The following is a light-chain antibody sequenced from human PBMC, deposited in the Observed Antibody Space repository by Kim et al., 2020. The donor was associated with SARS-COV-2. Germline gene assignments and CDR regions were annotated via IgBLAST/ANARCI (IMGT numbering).Light chain of an antibody. CDR1: QSVSSSY. J-gene: IGKJ4*01. CDR3: QQYGSSPLT. V-gene: IGKV3-20*01. Sequence: SPGERATLSCRASQSVSSSYLAWYQQKPGQPPRLLIYGASSRATAIPDRFSGSGSGTDFTLTISRLEPEDFAVYYCQQYGSSPLTFGGGTKVDIK. CDR2: GAS.